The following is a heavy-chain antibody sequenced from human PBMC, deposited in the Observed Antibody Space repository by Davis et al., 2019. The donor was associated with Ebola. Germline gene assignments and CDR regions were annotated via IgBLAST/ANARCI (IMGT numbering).Heavy chain of an antibody. CDR1: GFTVSSNY. Sequence: PGGSLRLSCAASGFTVSSNYMSWVRQAPGKGLEWVSVIYSGGSTYYAASVKGRSTISRDNSKNTLYLQMNSLRAEDTAVYYCASITIWVYGMDVWGQGTTVTVSS. J-gene: IGHJ6*02. CDR2: IYSGGST. V-gene: IGHV3-66*01. CDR3: ASITIWVYGMDV. D-gene: IGHD3-3*01.